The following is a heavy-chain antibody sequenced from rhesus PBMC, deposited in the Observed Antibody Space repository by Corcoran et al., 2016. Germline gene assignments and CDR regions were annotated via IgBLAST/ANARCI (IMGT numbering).Heavy chain of an antibody. J-gene: IGHJ4*01. D-gene: IGHD6-13*01. CDR2: INSGGGST. V-gene: IGHV3S5*01. CDR3: AKARYYSSWSLVY. CDR1: GFTFSSYG. Sequence: EVQLVETGGGLVQPGGSLKLSCAASGFTFSSYGMSWVRQAPGKGLEWVSAINSGGGSTYYADSVKGRFTISRENSKNTLSLQMNSLRAEDTAVYYCAKARYYSSWSLVYWGQGVLVTVSS.